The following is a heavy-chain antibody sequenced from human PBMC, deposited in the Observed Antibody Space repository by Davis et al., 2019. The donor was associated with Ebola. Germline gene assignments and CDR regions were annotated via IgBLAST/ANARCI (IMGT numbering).Heavy chain of an antibody. J-gene: IGHJ6*02. CDR2: ISGSGGST. V-gene: IGHV3-23*01. CDR3: ARGSHYDFWSGPAYYYYGMDV. D-gene: IGHD3-3*01. Sequence: GESLKISCAASGFTFSSYAMSWLRQAPGKGLEWVSAISGSGGSTYYADSVKGRFTISRDNSKNTLYLQMNSLRAEDTAVYYCARGSHYDFWSGPAYYYYGMDVWGQGTTVIVSS. CDR1: GFTFSSYA.